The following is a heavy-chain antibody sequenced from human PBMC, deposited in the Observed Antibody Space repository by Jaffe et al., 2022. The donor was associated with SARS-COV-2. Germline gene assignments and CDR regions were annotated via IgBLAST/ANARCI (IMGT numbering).Heavy chain of an antibody. CDR1: GGSISSGSYY. CDR3: ARYGRGGCSSTSCYTGASD. J-gene: IGHJ4*02. Sequence: QVQLQESGPGLVKPSQTLSLTCTVSGGSISSGSYYWSWIRQPAGKGLEWIGRIYTSGSTNYNPSLKSRVTISVDTSKNQFSLKLSSVTAADTAVYYCARYGRGGCSSTSCYTGASDWGQGTLVTVSS. D-gene: IGHD2-2*02. V-gene: IGHV4-61*02. CDR2: IYTSGST.